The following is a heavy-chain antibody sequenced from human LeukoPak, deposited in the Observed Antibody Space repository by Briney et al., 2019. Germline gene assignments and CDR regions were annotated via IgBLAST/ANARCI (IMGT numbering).Heavy chain of an antibody. CDR1: GGSISSYY. Sequence: SETLSLTCTVSGGSISSYYWSWIRQPAGKGLEWIGRIYTSGSTNYNPSLKSRVTMSVDTSKNQFSLKLSSVTAADTAVYYCARGVYCGSGSYYAGSAFDIWGQGTMVTVSS. D-gene: IGHD3-10*01. V-gene: IGHV4-4*07. J-gene: IGHJ3*02. CDR3: ARGVYCGSGSYYAGSAFDI. CDR2: IYTSGST.